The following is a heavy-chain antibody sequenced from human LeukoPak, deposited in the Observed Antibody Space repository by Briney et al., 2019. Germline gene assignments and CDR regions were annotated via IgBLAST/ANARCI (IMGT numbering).Heavy chain of an antibody. CDR3: ARARGDYYDSSGYYSAFDY. D-gene: IGHD3-22*01. V-gene: IGHV4-34*01. CDR1: GGPFSGYC. Sequence: PSETLSLTCAVYGGPFSGYCWSWIRQPPGKGLEWIGEINHSESANYNPSFKSRVTISVDMSKNQFPLKLRSVTAAETAVYYCARARGDYYDSSGYYSAFDYWGQGTLVTVSS. J-gene: IGHJ4*02. CDR2: INHSESA.